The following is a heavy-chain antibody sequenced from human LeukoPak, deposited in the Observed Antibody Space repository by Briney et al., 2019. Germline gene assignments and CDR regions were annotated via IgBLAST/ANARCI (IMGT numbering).Heavy chain of an antibody. J-gene: IGHJ3*02. Sequence: GGSLRLSCAASGFTVSSNYMSWVRQAPGKGLEWVSVIYSGGSTYYADSVKGRFTISRDNSKNTLYLQMNSLRAEDTAVYYCARDKGYCSSTSCYDDAFDIWGQGTMVTVSS. D-gene: IGHD2-2*01. CDR3: ARDKGYCSSTSCYDDAFDI. V-gene: IGHV3-53*01. CDR2: IYSGGST. CDR1: GFTVSSNY.